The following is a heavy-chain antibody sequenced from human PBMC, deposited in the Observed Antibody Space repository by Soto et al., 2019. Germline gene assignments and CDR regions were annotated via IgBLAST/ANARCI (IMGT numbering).Heavy chain of an antibody. CDR2: IQNIGGTT. CDR1: GFTFRSYY. Sequence: EVQLLESGGGSAQPGGSLRLSCAASGFTFRSYYMAWVRQAPGKGLEWISSIQNIGGTTYYADSVKGRFSISRDNSKEILNLQMNSPRVEDTAVYYCAKLLYLGDPGFFVDSWGQGTLVTVSS. J-gene: IGHJ4*02. D-gene: IGHD3-10*01. CDR3: AKLLYLGDPGFFVDS. V-gene: IGHV3-23*05.